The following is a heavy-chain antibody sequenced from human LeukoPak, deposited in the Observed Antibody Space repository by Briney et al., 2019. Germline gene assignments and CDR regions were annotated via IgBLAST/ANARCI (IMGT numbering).Heavy chain of an antibody. CDR3: ARGAASSTLDY. CDR1: GFTFTSYD. CDR2: SSSRSSSR. V-gene: IGHV3-21*01. J-gene: IGHJ4*02. Sequence: PEGSLRLSCAASGFTFTSYDMNWVRQAPGKGLEWVSSSSSRSSSRYYVESVKGRFIISRDNAKKSLYLQMNMLRAEDTAVYYCARGAASSTLDYWGQGTLVTVSS. D-gene: IGHD6-13*01.